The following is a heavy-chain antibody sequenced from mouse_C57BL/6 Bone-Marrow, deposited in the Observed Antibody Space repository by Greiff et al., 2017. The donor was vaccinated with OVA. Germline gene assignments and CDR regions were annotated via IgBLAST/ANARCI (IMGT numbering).Heavy chain of an antibody. CDR2: INPGSGGT. CDR1: GYAFTNYL. D-gene: IGHD1-1*01. CDR3: ARSSSLFDY. J-gene: IGHJ2*01. Sequence: LVESGAELVRPGTSVKVSCKASGYAFTNYLIEWVKQRPGQGLEWIGVINPGSGGTNYNEKFKGKATLTADKSSSTAYMQLSSLTSEDSAVYFCARSSSLFDYWGQGTTLTVSS. V-gene: IGHV1-54*01.